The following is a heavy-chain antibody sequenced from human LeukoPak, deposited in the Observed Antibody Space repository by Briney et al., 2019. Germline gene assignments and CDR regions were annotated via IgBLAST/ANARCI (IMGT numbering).Heavy chain of an antibody. CDR1: GGSVSSGSYY. D-gene: IGHD2-15*01. J-gene: IGHJ3*02. CDR2: IYYSGST. Sequence: SETLSLTCTVSGGSVSSGSYYWSWIRQPPGKGLEWIGYIYYSGSTNYNPFLKSRVTISVDTSKNQFSLKLSSVTAADTAVYYCARRSLLLDAFDIWGQGTMVTVSS. V-gene: IGHV4-61*01. CDR3: ARRSLLLDAFDI.